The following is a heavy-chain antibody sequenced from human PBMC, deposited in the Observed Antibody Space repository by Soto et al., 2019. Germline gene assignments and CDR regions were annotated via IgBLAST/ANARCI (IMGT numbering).Heavy chain of an antibody. V-gene: IGHV1-69*06. CDR1: GGTLSNSA. D-gene: IGHD3-16*01. Sequence: SVKVSCKTSGGTLSNSASNWVRQAPGQGLEWMGSFTPIFGSTFYAQKFQDRVTITADKSTGTAYIELSSLTSEDTAMYFCARGRVGGEKVGRHFDSWGQRTLVPVCS. CDR3: ARGRVGGEKVGRHFDS. J-gene: IGHJ4*02. CDR2: FTPIFGST.